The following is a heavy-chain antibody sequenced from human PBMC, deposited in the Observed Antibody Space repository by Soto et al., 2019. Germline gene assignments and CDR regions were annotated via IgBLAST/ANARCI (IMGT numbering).Heavy chain of an antibody. Sequence: GGSLRLSCAASGFTFSNYAMSWVRQAPGKGLDWVSTISNSGGSTYYADSVRGRFTISRDNSKNTLYLQMNSLRAEDAAVYYCAKSYYFDSSAYYDQGAFDIWGQGTMVTVSS. CDR2: ISNSGGST. J-gene: IGHJ3*02. CDR1: GFTFSNYA. D-gene: IGHD3-22*01. CDR3: AKSYYFDSSAYYDQGAFDI. V-gene: IGHV3-23*01.